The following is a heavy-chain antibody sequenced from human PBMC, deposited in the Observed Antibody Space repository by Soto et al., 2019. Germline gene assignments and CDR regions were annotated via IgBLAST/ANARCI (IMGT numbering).Heavy chain of an antibody. J-gene: IGHJ6*02. CDR1: GGSISSGYYY. Sequence: PSETLSLTCSVSGGSISSGYYYWSWIRQPPGKGLEWIGNIYYSGNTYYNPSLKSRLIISIDTSKNQFSLKLGSVTAADTAVYYCASSSRYGMDVWGQGTTVTVSS. CDR2: IYYSGNT. CDR3: ASSSRYGMDV. V-gene: IGHV4-30-4*01.